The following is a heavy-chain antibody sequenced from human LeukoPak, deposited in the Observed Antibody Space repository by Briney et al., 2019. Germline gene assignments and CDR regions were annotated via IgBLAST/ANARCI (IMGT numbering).Heavy chain of an antibody. V-gene: IGHV1-69*13. Sequence: GASVKVSCKASGYTFINYAIHWVRQAPGQGLEWMGGIIPIFGTANYAQKFQGRVTITADESTSTAYMELSSLRSEDTAVYYCARGTLGSHCYTNWGQGTLVTVSS. D-gene: IGHD2-2*02. CDR1: GYTFINYA. CDR3: ARGTLGSHCYTN. J-gene: IGHJ4*02. CDR2: IIPIFGTA.